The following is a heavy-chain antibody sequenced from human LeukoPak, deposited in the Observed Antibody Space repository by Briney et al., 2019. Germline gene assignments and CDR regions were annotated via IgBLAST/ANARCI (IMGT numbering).Heavy chain of an antibody. Sequence: SETLSLTCTVSGGSIASSNYYWGWIRQPPGKGLEWIGGISYSGTTYYNPSLKSRVTISVDTSKNQFSLNLDFVTAADTTVYYCGSVNRGWFGVGDYWGQGTLVTVSS. V-gene: IGHV4-39*01. CDR3: GSVNRGWFGVGDY. CDR1: GGSIASSNYY. D-gene: IGHD3-10*01. J-gene: IGHJ4*02. CDR2: ISYSGTT.